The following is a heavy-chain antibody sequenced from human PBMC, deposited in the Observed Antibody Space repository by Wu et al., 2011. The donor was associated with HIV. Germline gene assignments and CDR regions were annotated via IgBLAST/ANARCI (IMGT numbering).Heavy chain of an antibody. V-gene: IGHV1-2*02. D-gene: IGHD2-2*01. CDR2: INPNSDGT. J-gene: IGHJ6*02. Sequence: QVQLVQSGAEVKKPGASVKVSCKASGYTFTGYYMLWVRQAPGQGLEWMGWINPNSDGTNYAQKFQGRVTMTRDTSISTAYMELSRLRFEDTAVYYCARDHCTTNSCYENHYYGMDVWAKGPRSPSP. CDR1: GYTFTGYY. CDR3: ARDHCTTNSCYENHYYGMDV.